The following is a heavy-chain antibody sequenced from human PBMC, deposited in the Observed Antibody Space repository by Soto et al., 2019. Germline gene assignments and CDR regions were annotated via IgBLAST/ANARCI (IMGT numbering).Heavy chain of an antibody. Sequence: GESLKISCKASGYIFTSYWIGWVRQVPGKGLEWMGIIYPGDSDTRYSPSFQGQVTISADKSVSTAYLQWSSLKASDAAMYYCARLGGDTSDFEYWGQGTPVTVSS. V-gene: IGHV5-51*01. D-gene: IGHD3-16*01. CDR3: ARLGGDTSDFEY. CDR2: IYPGDSDT. J-gene: IGHJ4*02. CDR1: GYIFTSYW.